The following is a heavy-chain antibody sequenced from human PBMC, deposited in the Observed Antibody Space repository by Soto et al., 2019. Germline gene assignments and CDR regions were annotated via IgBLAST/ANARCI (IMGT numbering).Heavy chain of an antibody. J-gene: IGHJ6*02. CDR3: ARATAPFHSYYYYGLAV. V-gene: IGHV4-39*07. CDR2: TSYSGST. CDR1: GGSISSSSYY. Sequence: SETLSLTCTVSGGSISSSSYYWAWIRQPPGKGLEWIGTTSYSGSTYYNPALKSRVTISVDTSKNQFSLKLSSVIAADTAVYYCARATAPFHSYYYYGLAVWXQGTTLTVAS. D-gene: IGHD3-16*01.